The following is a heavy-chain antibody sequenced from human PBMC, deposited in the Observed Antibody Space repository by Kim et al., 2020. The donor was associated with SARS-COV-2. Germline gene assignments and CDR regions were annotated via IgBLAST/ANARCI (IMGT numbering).Heavy chain of an antibody. V-gene: IGHV4-39*01. Sequence: SETLSLTCSVSGGSISSSSYYWGWIRQSPGKGLEWIGSIYYSGSTYYNPSLKSRVNIFVDTSKNQFSLKLSSVTAADTAVYYCARSQSVLIWFGRSNAF. CDR3: ARSQSVLIWFGRSNAF. CDR1: GGSISSSSYY. D-gene: IGHD3-10*01. J-gene: IGHJ3*01. CDR2: IYYSGST.